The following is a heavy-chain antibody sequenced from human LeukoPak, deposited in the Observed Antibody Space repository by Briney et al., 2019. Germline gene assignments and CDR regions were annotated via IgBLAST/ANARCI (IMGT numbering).Heavy chain of an antibody. J-gene: IGHJ3*02. CDR2: IVVGSGNT. CDR3: AADRAPRSIYSYDVEYAFDI. Sequence: SVKVSCKASGFTFITSAVQGVRQARGQRLEWIGWIVVGSGNTNYAQKFQERVTITRDMSTSTAYMELSSLRSEDTAVYYCAADRAPRSIYSYDVEYAFDIWGQGTMVTVSS. D-gene: IGHD5-18*01. V-gene: IGHV1-58*01. CDR1: GFTFITSA.